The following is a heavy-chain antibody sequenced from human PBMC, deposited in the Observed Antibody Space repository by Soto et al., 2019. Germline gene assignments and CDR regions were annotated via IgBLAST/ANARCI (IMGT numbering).Heavy chain of an antibody. Sequence: PSETLSLTCTVSGGSVISYYWSWIRQPPGKGLEWIGYIYYGGSTNYNPSLKSRATISVDTSKNQFSLKLTSVTAADTAVYYCARHQNYGSGLNWFDPWGQGTLVTVSS. D-gene: IGHD3-10*01. CDR3: ARHQNYGSGLNWFDP. CDR2: IYYGGST. CDR1: GGSVISYY. V-gene: IGHV4-59*08. J-gene: IGHJ5*02.